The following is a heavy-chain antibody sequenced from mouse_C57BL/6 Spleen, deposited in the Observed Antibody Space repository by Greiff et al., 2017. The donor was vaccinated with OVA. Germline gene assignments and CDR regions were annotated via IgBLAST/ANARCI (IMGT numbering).Heavy chain of an antibody. D-gene: IGHD2-5*01. J-gene: IGHJ4*01. Sequence: QVQLQQSGAELARPGASVKISCKASGYTFTSYTMHWVKQRPGQGLEWIGYINPSSGYTKYNQKFKDKATLTADKSSSTAYMQLSSLTSEDSAVYYCAIRGSNSYAMDYWGQGTSVTVSS. CDR2: INPSSGYT. CDR3: AIRGSNSYAMDY. CDR1: GYTFTSYT. V-gene: IGHV1-4*01.